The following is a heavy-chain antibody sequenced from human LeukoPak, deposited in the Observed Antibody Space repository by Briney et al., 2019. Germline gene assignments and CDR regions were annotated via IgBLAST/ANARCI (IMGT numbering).Heavy chain of an antibody. Sequence: GESLKISCKGSGYIFTNYWIAWVRQMPGKGLEWMGMIYPGDSDSRYSPSFQGQVTFSADKSISTAYLQWSSLKASDSAMYYCVRESGYSSGWYPYWGQGTLVTVSS. CDR1: GYIFTNYW. V-gene: IGHV5-51*01. CDR2: IYPGDSDS. J-gene: IGHJ4*02. D-gene: IGHD6-19*01. CDR3: VRESGYSSGWYPY.